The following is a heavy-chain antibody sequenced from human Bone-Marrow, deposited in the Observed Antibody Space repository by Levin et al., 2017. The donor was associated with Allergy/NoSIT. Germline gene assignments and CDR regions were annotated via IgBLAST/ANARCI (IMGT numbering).Heavy chain of an antibody. CDR1: GYSISSGYY. CDR3: ARWAGYCSSISCYADNWFDP. V-gene: IGHV4-38-2*01. J-gene: IGHJ5*02. Sequence: SQTLSLTCAVSGYSISSGYYWGWIRRPPGTGLEWLGTIYHSGSSYYNPSLKSRVTISVDTSKNQFSLKVSSVTAADTAVYYCARWAGYCSSISCYADNWFDPWGQGTLVTVSS. CDR2: IYHSGSS. D-gene: IGHD2-2*03.